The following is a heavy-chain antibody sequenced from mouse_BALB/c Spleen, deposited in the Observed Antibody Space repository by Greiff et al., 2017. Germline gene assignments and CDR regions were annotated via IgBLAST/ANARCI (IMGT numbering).Heavy chain of an antibody. Sequence: EVKVEESGGGLVQPGGSRKLSCAASGFTFSSFGMHWVRQAPEKGLEWVAYISSGSSTIYYADTVKGRFTISRDNPKNTLFLQMTSLRSEDTAMYYCARSGYYGSSYGYFDYWGQGTTLTVSS. CDR1: GFTFSSFG. CDR3: ARSGYYGSSYGYFDY. D-gene: IGHD1-1*01. CDR2: ISSGSSTI. J-gene: IGHJ2*01. V-gene: IGHV5-17*02.